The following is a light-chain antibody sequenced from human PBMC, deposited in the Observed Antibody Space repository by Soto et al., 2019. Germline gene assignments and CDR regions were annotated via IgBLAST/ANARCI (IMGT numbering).Light chain of an antibody. Sequence: EIVLTQSPGTLSLSPGDAATLSCRASQSLTGNYLAWYQQKPGQAPRLLMYGASSRATGIPDRFSGSGSGTDFALTISRLEPEDFAVYYCQHYGNSVTFGGGTKVEI. CDR1: QSLTGNY. J-gene: IGKJ4*01. V-gene: IGKV3-20*01. CDR2: GAS. CDR3: QHYGNSVT.